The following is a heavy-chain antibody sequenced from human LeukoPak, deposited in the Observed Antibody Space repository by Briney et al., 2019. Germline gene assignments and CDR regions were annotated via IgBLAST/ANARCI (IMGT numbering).Heavy chain of an antibody. CDR3: ATFSYAGNAGGSAGS. V-gene: IGHV3-48*01. CDR2: IGPSGSNI. CDR1: GFTFGIYA. J-gene: IGHJ5*02. Sequence: GGSLRLSCAASGFTFGIYAMNWVRQAPGKGLEWVSYIGPSGSNIYYADSVKGRFTISRDNAKDSLYLQMNSLRAEDTAVYYCATFSYAGNAGGSAGSWGQGTLVTVSS. D-gene: IGHD4-23*01.